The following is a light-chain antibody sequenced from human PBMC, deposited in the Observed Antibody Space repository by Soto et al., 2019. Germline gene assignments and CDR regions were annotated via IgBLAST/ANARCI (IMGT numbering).Light chain of an antibody. CDR2: GAS. V-gene: IGKV3-15*01. CDR1: QSVGSD. J-gene: IGKJ1*01. Sequence: EIVMTQSPATLSVSPGERATLSCRASQSVGSDLAWYQQKPGQAPRRLIYGASTRATGIPVRFSGSGSGTEFTLTISSLQSEDFAVYYCQQYNNWPRTFGQGTKVEIK. CDR3: QQYNNWPRT.